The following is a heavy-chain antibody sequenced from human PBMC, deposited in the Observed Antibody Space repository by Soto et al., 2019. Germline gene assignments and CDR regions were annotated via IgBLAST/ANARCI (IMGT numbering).Heavy chain of an antibody. V-gene: IGHV3-23*01. J-gene: IGHJ4*02. CDR3: AKDRPPTHIAVAGRIRYYFDY. Sequence: GGSLRLSCAASGFTFSTYSMNWVRQAPGKGLGWVSAISGSGGSTYYADSVKGRFTISRDNSKNTLYLQMNSLRAEDTAVYYCAKDRPPTHIAVAGRIRYYFDYWGQGT. CDR1: GFTFSTYS. CDR2: ISGSGGST. D-gene: IGHD6-19*01.